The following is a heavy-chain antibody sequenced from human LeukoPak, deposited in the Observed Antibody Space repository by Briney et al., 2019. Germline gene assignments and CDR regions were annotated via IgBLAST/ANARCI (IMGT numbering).Heavy chain of an antibody. Sequence: PGGSLRLSCAASGFTFSSYAMSWVRQAPGKGLEWVSAISGSGGSTYYADSVKGRFTISRDNSKNTLYLQMNSLRAEDTAVYYCAKDPARGSSIAARGVTAFDIWGQGTMVTVSS. V-gene: IGHV3-23*01. CDR2: ISGSGGST. CDR3: AKDPARGSSIAARGVTAFDI. D-gene: IGHD6-6*01. J-gene: IGHJ3*02. CDR1: GFTFSSYA.